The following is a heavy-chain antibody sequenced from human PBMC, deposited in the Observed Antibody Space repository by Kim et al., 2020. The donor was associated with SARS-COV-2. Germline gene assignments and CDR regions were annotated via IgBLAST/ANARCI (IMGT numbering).Heavy chain of an antibody. CDR3: ARGLAAAGTGY. Sequence: ASVKVSCKASGYTFTSYDINWVRQATGQGLEWMGWMNPNSGDTGYAQNFQGRVTMTRDTSISTAYMELSSLRSEDTAVYYCARGLAAAGTGYWGQGTLVTVSS. J-gene: IGHJ4*02. D-gene: IGHD6-13*01. V-gene: IGHV1-8*01. CDR2: MNPNSGDT. CDR1: GYTFTSYD.